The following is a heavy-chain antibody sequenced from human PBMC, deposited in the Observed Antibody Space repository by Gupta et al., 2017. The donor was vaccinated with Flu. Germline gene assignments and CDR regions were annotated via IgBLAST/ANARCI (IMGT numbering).Heavy chain of an antibody. Sequence: QVQLQQWGAGLLKPSETLSLTCAVYGGSFSGYYWSWIRQPPGKGLEWIGEINHSGSTNYNPSLKSRVTISVDTSKNQFSLKLSSVTAADTAVYYCARGRSPRQRTLRFLEWFDYWGQGTLVTVSS. CDR1: GGSFSGYY. D-gene: IGHD3-3*01. V-gene: IGHV4-34*01. J-gene: IGHJ4*02. CDR2: INHSGST. CDR3: ARGRSPRQRTLRFLEWFDY.